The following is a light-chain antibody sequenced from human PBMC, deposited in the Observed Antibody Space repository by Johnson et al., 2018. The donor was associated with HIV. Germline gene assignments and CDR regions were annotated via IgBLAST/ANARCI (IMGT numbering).Light chain of an antibody. CDR2: DNN. J-gene: IGLJ1*01. CDR3: GTWDNGLNVYV. CDR1: SSNIGNNY. Sequence: QAVLTQPPSVSAAPGQKVTISCSGSSSNIGNNYVSWYQQLPGTAPKLLIYDNNKRPSGIPDRVSGPKSGASATMDITGLQTGDEADYYCGTWDNGLNVYVFGTGTKVTVL. V-gene: IGLV1-51*01.